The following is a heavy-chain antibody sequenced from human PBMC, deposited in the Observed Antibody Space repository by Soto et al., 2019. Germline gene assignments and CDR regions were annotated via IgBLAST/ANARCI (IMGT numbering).Heavy chain of an antibody. CDR1: GGTFSSYA. CDR3: ARGEEYYYDSSGYYGSWFDP. D-gene: IGHD3-22*01. CDR2: IIPIFGTA. V-gene: IGHV1-69*13. Sequence: SVKVSCKASGGTFSSYAISWVRQAPGQGLEWMGGIIPIFGTANYAQKFQGRVTITADESTSTAYMELSSLRSEDTAVYYCARGEEYYYDSSGYYGSWFDPWGQGTLVTVSS. J-gene: IGHJ5*02.